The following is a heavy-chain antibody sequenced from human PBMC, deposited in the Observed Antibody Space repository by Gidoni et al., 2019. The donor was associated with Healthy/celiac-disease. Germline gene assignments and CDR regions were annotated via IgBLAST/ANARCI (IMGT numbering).Heavy chain of an antibody. CDR1: GFTFSSYA. J-gene: IGHJ3*02. Sequence: EVQLLESGGGLVQPGGSLRLSCAASGFTFSSYAMSWVRQAPGKGLEWVSAISGSGGSTYYADSVKGRFTISRDNSKNTLYLQMNSLRAEDTAVYYCAKDTYYYDSSGYYYDAFDIWGQGTMVTVSS. CDR2: ISGSGGST. CDR3: AKDTYYYDSSGYYYDAFDI. V-gene: IGHV3-23*01. D-gene: IGHD3-22*01.